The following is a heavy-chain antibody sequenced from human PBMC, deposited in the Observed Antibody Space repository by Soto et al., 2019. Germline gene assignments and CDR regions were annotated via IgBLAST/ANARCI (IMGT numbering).Heavy chain of an antibody. D-gene: IGHD3-9*01. CDR1: GFTFSSYA. Sequence: GGSLRLSCAASGFTFSSYAMSWVRQAPGKGLEWVSAISGSGGSTYYADSVKGRFTISRDNSKNTLYLQMNSLRAEDTAIYYCARDKDWAFDYWGQGTLVTVSS. CDR3: ARDKDWAFDY. V-gene: IGHV3-23*01. CDR2: ISGSGGST. J-gene: IGHJ4*02.